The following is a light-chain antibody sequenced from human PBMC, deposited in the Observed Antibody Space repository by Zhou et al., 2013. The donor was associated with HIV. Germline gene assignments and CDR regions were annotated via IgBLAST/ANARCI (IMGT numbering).Light chain of an antibody. Sequence: DIQMTQSPPSLSASVGDRVTITCRASQSISSYLNWYQQKPGKAPNLLIYQTSTLETGVPSRFSGSGSGTDFTLTISSLQPEDFATYYCQQSYSLPPTFGGGTKVEIK. V-gene: IGKV1-39*01. CDR2: QTS. J-gene: IGKJ4*01. CDR1: QSISSY. CDR3: QQSYSLPPT.